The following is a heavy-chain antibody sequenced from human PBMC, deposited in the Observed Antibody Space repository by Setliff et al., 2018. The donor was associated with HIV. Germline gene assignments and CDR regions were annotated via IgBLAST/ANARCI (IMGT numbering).Heavy chain of an antibody. D-gene: IGHD3-3*01. V-gene: IGHV5-51*01. CDR2: IYPGDSDT. J-gene: IGHJ6*02. Sequence: PGESLKISCKGSGYSFTSYWIGWVRQVPGKGLEWMGIIYPGDSDTKYSPSFQGQVTISADKSISTAYLQWSSLKASDTAMYYCARGTYYNFWTGPLDNYGMDVWGQGTTVTVSS. CDR1: GYSFTSYW. CDR3: ARGTYYNFWTGPLDNYGMDV.